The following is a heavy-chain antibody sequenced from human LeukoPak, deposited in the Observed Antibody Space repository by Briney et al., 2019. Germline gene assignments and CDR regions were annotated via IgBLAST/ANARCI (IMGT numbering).Heavy chain of an antibody. V-gene: IGHV3-23*01. Sequence: PGGSLTLSCAASGFTFSSHAMSWVRQAPGKGLEWVSTIDGSGGSTYYADSVKGRFTISRDNSKNTLYLQMNSLRAGDTAVYYCAKVSGGMYYFDFWGQETLVTVSS. CDR1: GFTFSSHA. D-gene: IGHD3-10*01. CDR3: AKVSGGMYYFDF. CDR2: IDGSGGST. J-gene: IGHJ4*01.